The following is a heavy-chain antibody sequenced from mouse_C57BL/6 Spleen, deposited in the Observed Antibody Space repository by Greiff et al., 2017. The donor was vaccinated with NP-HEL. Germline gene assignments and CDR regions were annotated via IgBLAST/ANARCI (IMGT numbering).Heavy chain of an antibody. CDR1: GYTFTSYW. Sequence: QVQLQQPGAELVKPGASVKLSCKASGYTFTSYWMHWVKQRPGQGLEWIGMIHPNSGSTNYNEKFKSKATLTVDKSSSTAYMQLSSLTSEDSAVYYCARASSNWDAMDYWGQGTSVTVSS. D-gene: IGHD2-5*01. CDR3: ARASSNWDAMDY. J-gene: IGHJ4*01. V-gene: IGHV1-64*01. CDR2: IHPNSGST.